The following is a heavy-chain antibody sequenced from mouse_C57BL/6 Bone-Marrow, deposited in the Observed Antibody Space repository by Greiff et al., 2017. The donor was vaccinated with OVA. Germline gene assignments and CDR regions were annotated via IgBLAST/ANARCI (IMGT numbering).Heavy chain of an antibody. Sequence: VQLQQSGAELVRPGASVTLSCKASGYTFTDYEMHWVKQTPVHGLEWIGAIDPETGGTAYNPKVKGKAILTADKSSSTAYMELRSLTSEDSAVYYCKRGYSNYYAMDYWGQGTAATVSA. D-gene: IGHD2-5*01. CDR2: IDPETGGT. J-gene: IGHJ4*01. V-gene: IGHV1-15*01. CDR1: GYTFTDYE. CDR3: KRGYSNYYAMDY.